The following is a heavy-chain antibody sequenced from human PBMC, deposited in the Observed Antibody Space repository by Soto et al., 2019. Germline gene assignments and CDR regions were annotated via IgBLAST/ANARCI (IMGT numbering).Heavy chain of an antibody. CDR2: ISGSGGST. D-gene: IGHD3-3*01. Sequence: GGSLRLSCAASGFTFSSYAMSWVRQAPGKGLEWVSAISGSGGSTYYADSVKGRFTISRDNSKNTLYLQMNSLRAEDTAVYYCAKASVYDFWSGHVQDWFDPWGQGPLVTVSS. V-gene: IGHV3-23*01. J-gene: IGHJ5*02. CDR3: AKASVYDFWSGHVQDWFDP. CDR1: GFTFSSYA.